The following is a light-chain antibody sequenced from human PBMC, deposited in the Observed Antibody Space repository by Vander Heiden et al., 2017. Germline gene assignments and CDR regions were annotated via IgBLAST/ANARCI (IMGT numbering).Light chain of an antibody. CDR2: ASR. V-gene: IGLV1-40*01. J-gene: IGLJ3*02. CDR1: SSNIGASYD. Sequence: QSVLTQPPSVSGAPGQRVTISCTGSSSNIGASYDVDWYQQLPRTAPKLLIYASRNRPSGVPDRFSGSKSDTSASLAISGLQAEDEADYYCQSYDSSLSGWVFGGGTKLTVL. CDR3: QSYDSSLSGWV.